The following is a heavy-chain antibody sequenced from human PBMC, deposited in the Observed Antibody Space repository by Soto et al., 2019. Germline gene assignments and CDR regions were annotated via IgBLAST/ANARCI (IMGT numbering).Heavy chain of an antibody. J-gene: IGHJ4*02. CDR3: ARALPDYGDYSFXY. Sequence: ASVKVSCKASGYTFTSYDINWVRQATGQGLEWMGWMNPNSGNTGYAQKFQGRVTMTRNTSISTAYMELSSLRSEDTAVYYCARALPDYGDYSFXYWGQGTLVXVSS. CDR1: GYTFTSYD. V-gene: IGHV1-8*01. D-gene: IGHD4-17*01. CDR2: MNPNSGNT.